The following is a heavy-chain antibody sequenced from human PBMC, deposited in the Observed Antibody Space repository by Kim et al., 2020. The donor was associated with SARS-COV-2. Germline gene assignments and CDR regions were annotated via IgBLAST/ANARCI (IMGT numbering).Heavy chain of an antibody. CDR2: IYYSGST. CDR1: GGSISSSSYY. D-gene: IGHD1-20*01. J-gene: IGHJ6*02. V-gene: IGHV4-39*01. CDR3: AGEIPGDYYYYGMDV. Sequence: SETLSLTCTVSGGSISSSSYYWGWIRQPPGKGLEWIGSIYYSGSTYYNPSLKSRVTISVDTSKNQFSLKLSSVTAADTAVYYCAGEIPGDYYYYGMDVWGQGTTVTVSS.